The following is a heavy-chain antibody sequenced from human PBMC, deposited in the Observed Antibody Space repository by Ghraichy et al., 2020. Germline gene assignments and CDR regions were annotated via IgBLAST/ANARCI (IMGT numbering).Heavy chain of an antibody. CDR1: GFTFSSYA. V-gene: IGHV3-23*01. CDR2: ISGSGGST. J-gene: IGHJ6*02. D-gene: IGHD3-3*01. Sequence: GGSLRLSCAASGFTFSSYAMSWVRQAPGKGLEWVSAISGSGGSTYYADSVKGRFTISRDNSKNTLYLQMNSLRAEDTAVYYCAKEDVLRFLEWLLSDYYYGMDVWGQGTTVTVSS. CDR3: AKEDVLRFLEWLLSDYYYGMDV.